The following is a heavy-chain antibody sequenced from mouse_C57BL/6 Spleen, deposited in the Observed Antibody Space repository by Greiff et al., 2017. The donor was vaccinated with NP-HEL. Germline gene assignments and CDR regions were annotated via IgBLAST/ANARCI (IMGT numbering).Heavy chain of an antibody. J-gene: IGHJ4*01. D-gene: IGHD1-1*01. CDR3: ARDNYYGSRYAAMDY. CDR1: GFTFSSYA. Sequence: VQLKESGGGLVKPGGSLKLSCAASGFTFSSYAMSWVRQTPEKRLEWVATISDGGSYTYYPDNVKGRFTISRDNAKNHLCLQMSHLKSEETAMYYCARDNYYGSRYAAMDYWGQGTPVTASS. CDR2: ISDGGSYT. V-gene: IGHV5-4*01.